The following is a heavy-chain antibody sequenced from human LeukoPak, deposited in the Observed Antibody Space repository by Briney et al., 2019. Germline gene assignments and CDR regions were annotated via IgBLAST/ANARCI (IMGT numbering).Heavy chain of an antibody. CDR2: ISASGGST. V-gene: IGHV3-23*01. CDR3: ARGGGLDV. CDR1: GFTIRTYA. D-gene: IGHD3-16*01. Sequence: PGGSLRLSCAASGFTIRTYAMTWVRQGPGKDLEWISTISASGGSTYYADSVKGRFTISRDTSKNTLYLQMSNLRAEDTAVYFCARGGGLDVWGQGATVTVSS. J-gene: IGHJ6*02.